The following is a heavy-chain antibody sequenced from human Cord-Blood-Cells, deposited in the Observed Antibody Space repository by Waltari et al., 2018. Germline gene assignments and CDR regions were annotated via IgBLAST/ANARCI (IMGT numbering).Heavy chain of an antibody. CDR3: ASGLSGGYHGSGMDG. J-gene: IGHJ6*02. Sequence: QLQLVQAWAEVKKPGASAKVSCKASGDTFSSSALNWVRQAPGQGLEWMGRISPMVGTANYAQEFHGRVRITADESTRTGYTERRSLRSEETAVYYCASGLSGGYHGSGMDGWCQGTTVTVSS. V-gene: IGHV1-69*18. CDR2: ISPMVGTA. D-gene: IGHD1-26*01. CDR1: GDTFSSSA.